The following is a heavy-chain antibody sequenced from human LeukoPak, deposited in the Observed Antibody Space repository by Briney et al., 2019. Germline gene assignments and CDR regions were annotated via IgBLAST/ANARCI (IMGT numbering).Heavy chain of an antibody. CDR2: IYPGDSET. J-gene: IGHJ4*02. V-gene: IGHV5-51*01. Sequence: GESLKISCKGSGYTFSNSIIGWVRQMPGKGLEWMGIIYPGDSETRYSPSFQGQVTISADKSNSTAYLQWSSLRASDTAMYYCARLPAASAMRGDDWGQGTLVTVSS. CDR3: ARLPAASAMRGDD. D-gene: IGHD2-2*01. CDR1: GYTFSNSI.